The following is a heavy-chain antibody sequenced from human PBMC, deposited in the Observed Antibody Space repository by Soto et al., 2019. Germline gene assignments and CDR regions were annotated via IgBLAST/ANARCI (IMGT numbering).Heavy chain of an antibody. D-gene: IGHD3-10*01. CDR3: ARVARGLLYWFDS. Sequence: SETLSLTCTVSGGSISSYYWSWIRQPPGKGLEWIGYIYYSGSTNYNPSLKSRVTISVDTSKNQFSLKLSSVTAADTAVYYCARVARGLLYWFDSWGQGTLVTVSS. CDR1: GGSISSYY. CDR2: IYYSGST. J-gene: IGHJ5*01. V-gene: IGHV4-59*01.